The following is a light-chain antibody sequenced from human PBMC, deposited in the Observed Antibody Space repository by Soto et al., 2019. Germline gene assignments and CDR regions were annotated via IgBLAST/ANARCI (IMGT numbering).Light chain of an antibody. CDR1: SSNIGAGFD. CDR3: QSYDSSLSGRYV. V-gene: IGLV1-40*01. J-gene: IGLJ1*01. CDR2: GST. Sequence: QSVLTQPPSVSGAPGQRVTISCTGSSSNIGAGFDVNWYQHLPGTAPKLLIYGSTNRPSGVPDRFSGSKSGTSASLAITGLLAEDEADYYCQSYDSSLSGRYVFGTGTKLTVL.